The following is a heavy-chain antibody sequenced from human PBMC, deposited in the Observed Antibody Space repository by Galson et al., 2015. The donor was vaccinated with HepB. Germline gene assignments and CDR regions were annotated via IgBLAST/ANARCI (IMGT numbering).Heavy chain of an antibody. CDR3: ASYRVTAGRWFDP. CDR1: GFTFTSYD. D-gene: IGHD1-1*01. CDR2: IDTSGVHT. J-gene: IGHJ5*02. Sequence: CAASGFTFTSYDMTWVRQAPGKGLEWVSVIDTSGVHTSYAASVKGRFTISRDNSKSTLSLQMNSLRVEDTAIYYCASYRVTAGRWFDPWGQGTLVTVSS. V-gene: IGHV3-23*01.